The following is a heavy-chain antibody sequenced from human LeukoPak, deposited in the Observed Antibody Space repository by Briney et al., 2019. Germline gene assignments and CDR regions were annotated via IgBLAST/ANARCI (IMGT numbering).Heavy chain of an antibody. CDR2: LSGSGGST. V-gene: IGHV3-23*01. CDR1: GFTFSSYG. CDR3: ARLQRDYDYVWGSYLVDNWFDP. D-gene: IGHD3-16*02. Sequence: GGTLRLSCAASGFTFSSYGMSWVRQAPGKGLEWVSALSGSGGSTYYADSVKGRFTISRDNSKNTVYLQMNSLRAEDTAVYYCARLQRDYDYVWGSYLVDNWFDPWGQGTLVTVSS. J-gene: IGHJ5*02.